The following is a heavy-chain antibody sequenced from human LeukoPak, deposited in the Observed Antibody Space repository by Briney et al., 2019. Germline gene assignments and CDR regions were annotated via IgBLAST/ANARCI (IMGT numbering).Heavy chain of an antibody. Sequence: ASVKVSCKASGYFFTNYGISWVRQAPGQGLEWMGWISGYNDNPKYAQKLQGRVTMTTDTSTSTAYMELRSLTSDDTAVYYCARVRYQLLEYFDYWGQGTLVTVSS. CDR1: GYFFTNYG. CDR2: ISGYNDNP. CDR3: ARVRYQLLEYFDY. J-gene: IGHJ4*02. V-gene: IGHV1-18*01. D-gene: IGHD2-2*01.